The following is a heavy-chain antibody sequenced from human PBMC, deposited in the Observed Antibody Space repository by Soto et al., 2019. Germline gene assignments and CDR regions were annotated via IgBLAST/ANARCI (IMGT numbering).Heavy chain of an antibody. CDR1: GGSISSSSYY. J-gene: IGHJ4*02. V-gene: IGHV4-39*01. CDR2: IYYSGST. CDR3: ASLLGIAVAGVDY. D-gene: IGHD6-19*01. Sequence: QLQLQESGPGLVKPSETLSLTCTVSGGSISSSSYYWGWIRQPPGKGLEWIGSIYYSGSTYYNPSLKSRFTISVHTSKNQFSLKLSSVTAADTAVYYCASLLGIAVAGVDYWGQGTLVTVSS.